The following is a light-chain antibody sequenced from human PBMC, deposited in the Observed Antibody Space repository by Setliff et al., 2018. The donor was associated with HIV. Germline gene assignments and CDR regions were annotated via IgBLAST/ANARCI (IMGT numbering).Light chain of an antibody. Sequence: VLTQPPSASGTPGQRVTISCSGSSSNIGSNYVYWYQQLPGTAPKLLIYRNNQRPTGVPDRFSGSKSGTSASLAISGLQSEDEADYYCAAWDDGLNGSYVFGIGTKV. CDR1: SSNIGSNY. CDR2: RNN. CDR3: AAWDDGLNGSYV. J-gene: IGLJ1*01. V-gene: IGLV1-47*01.